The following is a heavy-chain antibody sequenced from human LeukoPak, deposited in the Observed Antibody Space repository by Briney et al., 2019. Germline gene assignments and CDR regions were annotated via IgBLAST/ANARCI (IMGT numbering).Heavy chain of an antibody. D-gene: IGHD3-3*01. J-gene: IGHJ4*02. Sequence: GASVKVSCKASGYTFTGYYMHWVRQAPGQGLEWMGWINPNSGGTNYAQKFQGRVTMTRDTSISTAYMELSRLRSDDTAVYYCARAVAPITIWKYYFDYWGQGTLVTVSS. CDR2: INPNSGGT. CDR3: ARAVAPITIWKYYFDY. CDR1: GYTFTGYY. V-gene: IGHV1-2*02.